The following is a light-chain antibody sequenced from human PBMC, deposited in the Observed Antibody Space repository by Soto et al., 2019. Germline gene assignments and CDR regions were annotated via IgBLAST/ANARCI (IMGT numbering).Light chain of an antibody. CDR2: EVN. CDR1: NSDVGAYDY. Sequence: QSALTQPASVSGSPGQSITISCTGTNSDVGAYDYVSWYQEHPGKAPKLIIYEVNDRPSGVSTRFSASKSDNTASLTISGLQPDDEADYYCCSYTTNNTGVFGGGTKLTVL. J-gene: IGLJ3*02. V-gene: IGLV2-14*01. CDR3: CSYTTNNTGV.